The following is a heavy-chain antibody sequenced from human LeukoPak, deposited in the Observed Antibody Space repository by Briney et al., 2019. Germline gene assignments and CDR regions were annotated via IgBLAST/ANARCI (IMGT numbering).Heavy chain of an antibody. D-gene: IGHD3-10*01. CDR3: ARPPDMVRGIVVPAVNFFDY. CDR2: VSFDGSNE. Sequence: AGRSLRLSCAASGFTFSTYAMPWVRQAPGKGLEWLAVVSFDGSNEYYADSVEGRFTVSRDNSNSSLYLELNRLRVEDTATYYCARPPDMVRGIVVPAVNFFDYWGQGTLVTVSS. J-gene: IGHJ4*02. CDR1: GFTFSTYA. V-gene: IGHV3-30*14.